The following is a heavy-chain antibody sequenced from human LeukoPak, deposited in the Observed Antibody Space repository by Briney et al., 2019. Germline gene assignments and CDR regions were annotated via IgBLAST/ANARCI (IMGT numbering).Heavy chain of an antibody. V-gene: IGHV4-34*01. D-gene: IGHD5-24*01. Sequence: SETLSLTCAVYGGSFSGYYWSWIRQPPGKGLEWIGEINHSGSTNYNPSLKSRVTISVDTSKNQFSLRLSSVTAADTAVYYCARRNRDGYPSYYFDYWGQGTLVTVSS. CDR3: ARRNRDGYPSYYFDY. CDR2: INHSGST. CDR1: GGSFSGYY. J-gene: IGHJ4*02.